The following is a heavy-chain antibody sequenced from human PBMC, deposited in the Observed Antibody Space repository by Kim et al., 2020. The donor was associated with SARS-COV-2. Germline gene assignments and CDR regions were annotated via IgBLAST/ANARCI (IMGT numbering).Heavy chain of an antibody. CDR2: DGTEK. Sequence: DGTEKYYVDSVKGRFTISGDNARNLMFMQMNSLRAEDTAVYYCAKGGGSLWGQGTLVTVSS. J-gene: IGHJ4*02. D-gene: IGHD3-16*01. CDR3: AKGGGSL. V-gene: IGHV3-7*01.